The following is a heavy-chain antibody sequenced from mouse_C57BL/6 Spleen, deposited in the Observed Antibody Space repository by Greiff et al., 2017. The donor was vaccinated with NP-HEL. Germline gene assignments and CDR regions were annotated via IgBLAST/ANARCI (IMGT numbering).Heavy chain of an antibody. CDR1: GYTFTSYW. J-gene: IGHJ4*01. CDR3: TRDYYSNYGGDYAMDY. Sequence: EVQLQQSGTVLARPGASVKMSCKTSGYTFTSYWMHWVKQRPGQGLEWIGAIYPGNSDTSYNQKFKGKAKLTAVTSASTAYMELSSLTYEDSAVYYWTRDYYSNYGGDYAMDYWGQGTSVTVSS. D-gene: IGHD2-5*01. CDR2: IYPGNSDT. V-gene: IGHV1-5*01.